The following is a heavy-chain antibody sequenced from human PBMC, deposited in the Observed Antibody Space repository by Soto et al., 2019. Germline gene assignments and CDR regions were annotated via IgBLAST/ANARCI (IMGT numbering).Heavy chain of an antibody. V-gene: IGHV3-33*01. Sequence: GGSLRLSCAPSGFTFSSYGIHWVRQAPGKGLEWVAVIWYDGSSKYYADSVKGRFTISRDNSKNTLYLQMNSLRAEDTAVYYCGRGSSGMDVWGQGATVTVSS. D-gene: IGHD6-13*01. CDR3: GRGSSGMDV. CDR1: GFTFSSYG. CDR2: IWYDGSSK. J-gene: IGHJ6*02.